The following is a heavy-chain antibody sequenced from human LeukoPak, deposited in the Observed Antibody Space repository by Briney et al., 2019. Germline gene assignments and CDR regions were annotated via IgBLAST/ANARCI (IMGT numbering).Heavy chain of an antibody. D-gene: IGHD4-17*01. V-gene: IGHV4-59*01. CDR1: GGSISSYY. CDR3: ARTPKYDYGDYYYYMDV. J-gene: IGHJ6*03. CDR2: IYYSGST. Sequence: SETLSLTCTVSGGSISSYYWSWIRQPPGKGLEWIGYIYYSGSTNYNPSLKSRVTISVDTSKNQFSLKLSSVTAADTAVYYCARTPKYDYGDYYYYMDVWGKGTTVTVSS.